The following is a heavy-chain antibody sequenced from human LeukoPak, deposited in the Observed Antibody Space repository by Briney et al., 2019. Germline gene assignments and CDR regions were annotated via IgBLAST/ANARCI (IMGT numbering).Heavy chain of an antibody. V-gene: IGHV3-21*01. Sequence: PGGSLRLSCAASGFTFSSYSMNWVRQAPGKGLEWVSSISGSSSYIYYADSVKGRFTISRDNAKNSLYLQMNSLRAEDTAVYYCARELVGANDYWGQGTLVTVSS. CDR2: ISGSSSYI. CDR1: GFTFSSYS. D-gene: IGHD1-26*01. CDR3: ARELVGANDY. J-gene: IGHJ4*02.